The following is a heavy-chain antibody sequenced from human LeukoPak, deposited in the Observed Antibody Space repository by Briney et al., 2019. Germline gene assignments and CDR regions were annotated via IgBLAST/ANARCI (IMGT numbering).Heavy chain of an antibody. CDR2: ISSSASDV. Sequence: GGSLRLSCAASGFTFSTYNINWVRQAPGKGLEWLLHISSSASDVYYADSLRGRFTITRDNANNSLYLQMNCLRDEDTAVYYCARDPGGGFSAFDLWGQGTMVTVSS. V-gene: IGHV3-48*02. CDR1: GFTFSTYN. J-gene: IGHJ3*01. D-gene: IGHD4-23*01. CDR3: ARDPGGGFSAFDL.